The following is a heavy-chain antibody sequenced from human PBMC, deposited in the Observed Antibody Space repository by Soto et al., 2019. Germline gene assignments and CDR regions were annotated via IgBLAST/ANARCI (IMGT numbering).Heavy chain of an antibody. CDR3: ARDLGYYDYIWGSYRYHGYFDY. CDR1: GGSISSYY. CDR2: IYYSGST. J-gene: IGHJ4*02. Sequence: PSETLSLTCTVSGGSISSYYWSWIRQPPGKGLEWIGYIYYSGSTNYNPSLKSRVTISVDTSKNHFSLKLSSVTAADTAVYYCARDLGYYDYIWGSYRYHGYFDYWGQGTLVTVPQ. D-gene: IGHD3-16*02. V-gene: IGHV4-59*01.